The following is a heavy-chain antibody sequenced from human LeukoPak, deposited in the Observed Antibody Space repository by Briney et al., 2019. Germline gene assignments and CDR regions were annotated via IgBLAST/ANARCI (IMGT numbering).Heavy chain of an antibody. Sequence: ASVKVSCKASGYTFTSYYMHWVRQAPGQGLEWMGIINPSGGSTSYAQKFQGRVTMTRDTSTSTVYMELSSLRSEGTAVYYCARDHPYSGSHLGDAFDIWGQGTMVTVSS. CDR1: GYTFTSYY. CDR3: ARDHPYSGSHLGDAFDI. J-gene: IGHJ3*02. V-gene: IGHV1-46*01. D-gene: IGHD1-26*01. CDR2: INPSGGST.